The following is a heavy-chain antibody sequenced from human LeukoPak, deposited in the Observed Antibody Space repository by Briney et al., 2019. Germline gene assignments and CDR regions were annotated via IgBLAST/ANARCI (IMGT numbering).Heavy chain of an antibody. CDR1: GFTFNSHN. CDR3: ARGRGDCSGGSCPFTTYMDV. J-gene: IGHJ6*03. V-gene: IGHV3-21*01. Sequence: GGSLRLSCAVSGFTFNSHNMNWVRQAPGKGPEWVSTISTISNYINYADSVKGRFTISRDNAKNVLYLQMNSLRADDTAVYYCARGRGDCSGGSCPFTTYMDVWGQGTTVIVSS. D-gene: IGHD2-15*01. CDR2: ISTISNYI.